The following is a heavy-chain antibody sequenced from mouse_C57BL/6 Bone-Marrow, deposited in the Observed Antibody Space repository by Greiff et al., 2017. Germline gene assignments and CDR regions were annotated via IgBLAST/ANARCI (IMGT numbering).Heavy chain of an antibody. CDR1: GFNIKDDY. Sequence: VQLQRSGAELVRPGASVKLSCTASGFNIKDDYMHWVKQRPEQGLEWIGWIDPENGDTEYASKFQGKATITADTSSNTAYLQLSSLTSEDTAVYYCTTYYGNSAWFAYWGQGTLVTVSA. D-gene: IGHD2-1*01. V-gene: IGHV14-4*01. J-gene: IGHJ3*01. CDR2: IDPENGDT. CDR3: TTYYGNSAWFAY.